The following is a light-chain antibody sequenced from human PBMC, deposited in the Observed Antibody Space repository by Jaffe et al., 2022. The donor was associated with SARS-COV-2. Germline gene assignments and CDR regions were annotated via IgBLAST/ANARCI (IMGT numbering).Light chain of an antibody. CDR1: SGHSSYA. V-gene: IGLV4-69*01. CDR2: LNSDGSH. J-gene: IGLJ3*02. Sequence: QLVLTQSPSASASLGASVKLTCTLSSGHSSYAIAWHQQQPENGPRYLMKLNSDGSHTKGDGIPDRFSGSSSGAERYLTISSLQSEDEADYYCQTWGIEWVFGGGTKLTVL. CDR3: QTWGIEWV.